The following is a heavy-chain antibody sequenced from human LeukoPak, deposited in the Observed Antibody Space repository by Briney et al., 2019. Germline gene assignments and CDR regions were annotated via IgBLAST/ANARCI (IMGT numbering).Heavy chain of an antibody. D-gene: IGHD2-15*01. V-gene: IGHV1-18*01. CDR1: GYTFTSYG. CDR3: ASPYCSGGTCYAHDAFDI. CDR2: ISVYNGNT. Sequence: ASVKVSXKASGYTFTSYGISWVRQAPGQGLEWMGWISVYNGNTNYAQKLQGRVTMTTDTSTSTAYMELRSLRSDDTAVYYCASPYCSGGTCYAHDAFDIWGQGTMVTVSS. J-gene: IGHJ3*02.